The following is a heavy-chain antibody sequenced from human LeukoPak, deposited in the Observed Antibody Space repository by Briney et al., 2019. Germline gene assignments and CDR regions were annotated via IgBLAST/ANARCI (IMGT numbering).Heavy chain of an antibody. CDR2: VDGGGGGT. CDR3: AKQSAGSAAWYSLHYDF. CDR1: GFTLSSYA. Sequence: AGGSLRLSCAASGFTLSSYAMTWVRQAPGRGLGWVSSVDGGGGGTYYAGSVKGRFTISRDNSKDTLYLQMNGLRAEDTAVYFCAKQSAGSAAWYSLHYDFWGQGTLVTVSS. V-gene: IGHV3-23*01. D-gene: IGHD6-13*01. J-gene: IGHJ4*02.